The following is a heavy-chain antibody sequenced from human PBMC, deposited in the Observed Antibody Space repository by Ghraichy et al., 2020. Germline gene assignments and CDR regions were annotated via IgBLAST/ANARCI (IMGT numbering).Heavy chain of an antibody. Sequence: GGSLRLSCTASGFTFSTYALSWVRQAPGKGLEWVSTITDSGDSTFYADSVKGRFTISRDTSKSTLYLQMNSLRAEDTALYYCAKRPPFCSDWYSFDPWGQGTLVTVSS. CDR1: GFTFSTYA. J-gene: IGHJ5*02. D-gene: IGHD3-9*01. CDR2: ITDSGDST. V-gene: IGHV3-23*01. CDR3: AKRPPFCSDWYSFDP.